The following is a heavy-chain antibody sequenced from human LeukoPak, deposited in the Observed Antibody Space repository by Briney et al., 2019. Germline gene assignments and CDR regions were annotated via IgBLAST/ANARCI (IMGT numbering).Heavy chain of an antibody. CDR3: AREEAEIIDY. V-gene: IGHV3-48*03. J-gene: IGHJ4*02. Sequence: GGSLRLSCAASGFTFSSYEMNWVRQAPGKGLEWVSYISSSGSTIYYADSVKGRFTISRDNAKNSLHLQMNSLRAEDTAVYYCAREEAEIIDYWGQGTLVTVSS. D-gene: IGHD5-24*01. CDR2: ISSSGSTI. CDR1: GFTFSSYE.